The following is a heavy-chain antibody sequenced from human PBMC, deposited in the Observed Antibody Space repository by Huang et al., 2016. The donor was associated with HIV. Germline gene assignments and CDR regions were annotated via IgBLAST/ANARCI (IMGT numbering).Heavy chain of an antibody. J-gene: IGHJ4*02. V-gene: IGHV7-4-1*02. CDR1: GYTFTTYS. CDR2: INTKTGNP. D-gene: IGHD3-9*01. Sequence: QVQLVQSGSELRKPGASVKVSCKASGYTFTTYSLIWVRQAPGQGLEWMGWINTKTGNPTYAQGFTGRFVFSLDTTVSTAYLQSSSLKTDDTAKYFCARYRLTGTFLDSWGQGTQVTVSS. CDR3: ARYRLTGTFLDS.